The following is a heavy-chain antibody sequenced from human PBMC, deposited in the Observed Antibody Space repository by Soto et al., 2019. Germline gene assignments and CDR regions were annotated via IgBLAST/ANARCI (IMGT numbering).Heavy chain of an antibody. CDR1: GYTLSVFV. D-gene: IGHD7-27*01. CDR3: AKDRGTGDYGVNAVDI. J-gene: IGHJ3*02. V-gene: IGHV3-23*01. Sequence: EVQLLESGGGLVQPGGSLRLSCAASGYTLSVFVMSWVRQAPGKALELVSTISGRGENTYYADSVKGRFTISRDNSKNTLNLQMNSLRGEDTAVYYCAKDRGTGDYGVNAVDIWGQGTMVTVAS. CDR2: ISGRGENT.